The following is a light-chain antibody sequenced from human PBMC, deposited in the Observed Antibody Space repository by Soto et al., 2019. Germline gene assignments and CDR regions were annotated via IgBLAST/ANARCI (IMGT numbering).Light chain of an antibody. CDR3: HQYYSSIT. Sequence: EIVLTQSPGTLSLSPGEGATLSCRASQDVDNHFLAWYQQRPGQAPRLLIYASSRRATGIPDRFSGSGSGTDFTLTISRVGPEDIAVYFCHQYYSSITFGGGTKVEVK. V-gene: IGKV3-20*01. CDR1: QDVDNHF. J-gene: IGKJ4*01. CDR2: ASS.